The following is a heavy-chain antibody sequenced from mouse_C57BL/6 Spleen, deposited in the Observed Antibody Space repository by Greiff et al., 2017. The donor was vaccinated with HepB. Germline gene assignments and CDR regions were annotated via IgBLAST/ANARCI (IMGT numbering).Heavy chain of an antibody. CDR2: IDPSDSYT. Sequence: VKLQQPGAELVMPGASVKLSCKASGYTFTSYWMHWVKQRPGQGLEWIGEIDPSDSYTNYNQKFKGKSTLTVDKSSSTAYMQLSSLTSEDSAVYYCARFYGSTGLDYWGQGTTLTVSS. D-gene: IGHD1-1*01. J-gene: IGHJ2*01. V-gene: IGHV1-69*01. CDR3: ARFYGSTGLDY. CDR1: GYTFTSYW.